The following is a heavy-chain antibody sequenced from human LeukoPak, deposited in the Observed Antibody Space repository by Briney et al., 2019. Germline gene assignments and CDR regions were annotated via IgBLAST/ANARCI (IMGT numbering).Heavy chain of an antibody. CDR1: GDSISSSSYY. CDR3: VREGMIVAVTPFDY. CDR2: VYYSGST. Sequence: PSETLSLTCIVSGDSISSSSYYWGWIRQPPGKGLEWIASVYYSGSTYYNPSPNSRVTISVDTSKNQFSLKLSSVTAADTALYYCVREGMIVAVTPFDYWGQGTLVTVSS. V-gene: IGHV4-39*07. J-gene: IGHJ4*02. D-gene: IGHD3-22*01.